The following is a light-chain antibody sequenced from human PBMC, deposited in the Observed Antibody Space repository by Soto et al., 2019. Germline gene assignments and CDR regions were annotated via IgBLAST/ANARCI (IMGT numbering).Light chain of an antibody. CDR2: GAS. V-gene: IGKV3-20*01. CDR1: QSVSSTS. J-gene: IGKJ4*01. CDR3: QQYGDSPLT. Sequence: EIVMTQSPGTLSVSPGGRATLSCRASQSVSSTSLAWYQQKPGQAPRLLIFGASSRATGIPDRFSGSGSGTDFTLTISRLEPEDFAVYYCQQYGDSPLTFGGGTKVDIK.